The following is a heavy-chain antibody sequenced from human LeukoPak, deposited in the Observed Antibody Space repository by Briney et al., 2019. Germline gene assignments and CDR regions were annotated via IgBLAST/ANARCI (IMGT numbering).Heavy chain of an antibody. D-gene: IGHD6-13*01. CDR2: IYYSGST. CDR1: GGSISSSSYY. J-gene: IGHJ4*02. CDR3: ARVVAAAAGSPIDY. Sequence: SETLSLTCTVSGGSISSSSYYWGWIRQPPGKGLEWIGSIYYSGSTYYNPTLKSRVTISVDTSKNQFSLKLSSVTAADTAVYYCARVVAAAAGSPIDYWGQGTLVTVSS. V-gene: IGHV4-39*07.